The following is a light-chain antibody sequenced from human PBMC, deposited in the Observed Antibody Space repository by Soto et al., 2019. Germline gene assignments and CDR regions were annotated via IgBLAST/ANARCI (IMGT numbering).Light chain of an antibody. CDR3: KQYNDWPRT. V-gene: IGKV3-15*01. J-gene: IGKJ1*01. CDR1: QSVSSN. CDR2: GTS. Sequence: EIVMKQSPATLSVSPGERATLSCRASQSVSSNLAWYQQKPGQAPRLLIYGTSTRATGIPARFSGSGSGTEFTLTIRSLQSEDFAVYYCKQYNDWPRTFGQGTKVDI.